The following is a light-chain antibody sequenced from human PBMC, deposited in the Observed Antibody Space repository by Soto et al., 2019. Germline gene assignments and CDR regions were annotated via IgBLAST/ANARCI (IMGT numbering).Light chain of an antibody. Sequence: EIVMTQSPATLSVSPGERATLSCRASQSVSSNLAWYQQKPGQAPRLLIYGASTRPTGIPARFSGSGSGTDFTLTISSLEPEDFAVYYCQQRSSWPITFGQGTRLEIK. CDR2: GAS. CDR3: QQRSSWPIT. V-gene: IGKV3-11*01. CDR1: QSVSSN. J-gene: IGKJ5*01.